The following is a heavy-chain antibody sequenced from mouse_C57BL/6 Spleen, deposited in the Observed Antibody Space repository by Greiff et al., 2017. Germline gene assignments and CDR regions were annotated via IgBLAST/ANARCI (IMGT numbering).Heavy chain of an antibody. CDR2: ISSGSSTI. Sequence: EVQGVESGGGLVKPGGSLKLSCAASGFTFSDYGMHWVRQAPEKGLEWVAYISSGSSTIYYADTVKGRFTISSDNAKNTLFLQMTSLRTEDTAMYYCARGGANWYAMDYWGQGTSVTVSS. CDR3: ARGGANWYAMDY. V-gene: IGHV5-17*01. CDR1: GFTFSDYG. D-gene: IGHD4-1*01. J-gene: IGHJ4*01.